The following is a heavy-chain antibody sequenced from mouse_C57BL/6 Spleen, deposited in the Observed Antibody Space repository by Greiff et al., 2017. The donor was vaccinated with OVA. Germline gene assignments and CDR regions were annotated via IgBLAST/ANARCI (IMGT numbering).Heavy chain of an antibody. Sequence: VKLQQSGAELVKPGASVKISCKASGYAFSSYWMNWVKQRPGKGLEWIGQIYPGDGDTNYNGKFKGKATLTADKSSSTAYMQLSSLTSEDSAVYFCARRGVYGSSSYWYFDVWGTGTTVTVSS. V-gene: IGHV1-80*01. CDR1: GYAFSSYW. CDR2: IYPGDGDT. CDR3: ARRGVYGSSSYWYFDV. D-gene: IGHD1-1*01. J-gene: IGHJ1*03.